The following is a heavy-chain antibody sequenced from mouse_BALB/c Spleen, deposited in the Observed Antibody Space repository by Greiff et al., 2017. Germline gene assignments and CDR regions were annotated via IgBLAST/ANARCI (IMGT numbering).Heavy chain of an antibody. D-gene: IGHD2-14*01. J-gene: IGHJ3*01. CDR3: ARLGNRYDVAY. CDR2: ILPGSGST. Sequence: QVQLQQSGAELMKPGASVKISCKATGYTFSSYWIEWVKQRPGHGLEWIGEILPGSGSTNYNEKFKGKATFTADTSSNTAYMQLSSLTSEDSAVYYCARLGNRYDVAYWGQGTLVTVSA. V-gene: IGHV1-9*01. CDR1: GYTFSSYW.